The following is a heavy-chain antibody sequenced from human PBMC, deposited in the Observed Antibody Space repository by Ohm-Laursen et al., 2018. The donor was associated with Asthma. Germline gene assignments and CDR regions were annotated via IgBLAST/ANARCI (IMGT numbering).Heavy chain of an antibody. V-gene: IGHV3-21*01. CDR1: GFTFSSYS. CDR2: ISSSSSYI. Sequence: SLRLSCAASGFTFSSYSMSWVRQAPGKGLEWVSSISSSSSYIYYADSVKGRFTISRDNAKNSLYLQMNSLRAEDTAVYYCARAAVAGTDYWGQGTLVTVSS. J-gene: IGHJ4*02. CDR3: ARAAVAGTDY. D-gene: IGHD6-19*01.